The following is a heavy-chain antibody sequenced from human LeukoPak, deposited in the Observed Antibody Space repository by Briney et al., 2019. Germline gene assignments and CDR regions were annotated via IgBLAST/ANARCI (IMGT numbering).Heavy chain of an antibody. CDR1: GGSFSSYY. J-gene: IGHJ6*03. CDR2: IYTRGST. Sequence: SETLSLTCTVSGGSFSSYYWSWIRQPAGKGLEWIGRIYTRGSTNYNPSLKSRVTMSVDTPKNQFSLKLSSVTAADTAVYYCARETSLTTVTTQKDYYYYYMDVWGKGTTVTVSS. D-gene: IGHD4-11*01. V-gene: IGHV4-4*07. CDR3: ARETSLTTVTTQKDYYYYYMDV.